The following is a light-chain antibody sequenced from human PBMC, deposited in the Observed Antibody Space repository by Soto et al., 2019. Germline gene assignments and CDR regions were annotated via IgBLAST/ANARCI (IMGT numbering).Light chain of an antibody. J-gene: IGKJ4*01. CDR3: QQSFGSPLT. Sequence: DIQITRSPSSLSASVGDRVTITCPASQHIKKYLNLYQQKPGKASSLLFYTASCLQVGLPSSFSGIGSVSYCTLTIISLQPEDSATYYCQQSFGSPLTFGGGTKVDIK. CDR1: QHIKKY. CDR2: TAS. V-gene: IGKV1-39*01.